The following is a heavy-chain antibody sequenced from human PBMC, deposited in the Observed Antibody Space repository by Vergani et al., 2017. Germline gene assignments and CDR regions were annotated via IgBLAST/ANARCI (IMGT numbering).Heavy chain of an antibody. CDR1: GGSISSGGYY. V-gene: IGHV4-31*03. Sequence: QVQLQESGPGLVKPSQTLSLTCTVSGGSISSGGYYLSWIRQHPGKGLEWIGYIYYSGSTYYNPSLKSRVTISVDTSKNQFSLKLSSVTAADTAVYYCASDDYYDSSGSSFDYWGQGTLVTVSS. CDR3: ASDDYYDSSGSSFDY. CDR2: IYYSGST. D-gene: IGHD3-22*01. J-gene: IGHJ4*02.